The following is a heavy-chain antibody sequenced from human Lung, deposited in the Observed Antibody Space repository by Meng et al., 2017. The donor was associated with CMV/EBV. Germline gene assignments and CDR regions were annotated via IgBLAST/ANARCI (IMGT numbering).Heavy chain of an antibody. CDR2: INPNSDST. D-gene: IGHD5-18*01. CDR3: ARSAQLWLDHFDY. Sequence: ASVKVSCKASGYTFIGYYIHWVRQAPGQGLEWRGCINPNSDSTNYAEKFQGRVTMTRDTSISTAYMELNRLRFDDTAVYYCARSAQLWLDHFDYWGQGTLVTVSS. CDR1: GYTFIGYY. J-gene: IGHJ4*02. V-gene: IGHV1-2*02.